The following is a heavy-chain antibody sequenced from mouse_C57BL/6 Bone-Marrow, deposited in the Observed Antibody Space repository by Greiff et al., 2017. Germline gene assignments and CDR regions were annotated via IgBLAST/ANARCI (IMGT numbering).Heavy chain of an antibody. D-gene: IGHD2-3*01. J-gene: IGHJ3*01. V-gene: IGHV1-82*01. CDR2: IYPGDGDT. CDR3: ARLGLLLSFAY. CDR1: GYAFSSSW. Sequence: QVQLQQSGPELVKPGASVKISCKASGYAFSSSWMNWVKQRPGKGLEWIGRIYPGDGDTNYNGKLKGKATLTADKSSSTAYMQLRSRTSEDSAVYFCARLGLLLSFAYWGQGTLVTVSA.